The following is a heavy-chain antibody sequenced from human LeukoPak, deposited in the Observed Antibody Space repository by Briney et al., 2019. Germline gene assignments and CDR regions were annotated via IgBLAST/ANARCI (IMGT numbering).Heavy chain of an antibody. Sequence: GGSLRLSCAASGLFFCEYVMSWVREAPGKGLEWVSAISGRGGSTSYADSVKGRFTISRDNSKNTLYLQVNSLRAEDTAVYYCARGGTYYNSGIDYWGQGTLVTVSS. CDR2: ISGRGGST. CDR1: GLFFCEYV. D-gene: IGHD3-22*01. V-gene: IGHV3-23*01. CDR3: ARGGTYYNSGIDY. J-gene: IGHJ4*02.